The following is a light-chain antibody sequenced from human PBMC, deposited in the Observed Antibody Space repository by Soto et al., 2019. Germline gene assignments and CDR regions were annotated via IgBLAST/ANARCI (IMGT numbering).Light chain of an antibody. V-gene: IGKV3-15*01. CDR1: QGISRT. J-gene: IGKJ4*01. CDR3: QHYNHWPQLS. Sequence: EIVMTQSPATLSVSPGETATLSCRASQGISRTLAWYQLKPGQAPRLLFYGASTRATGVPARFSGSGSGTEFTLTISCLQSEDSALYYCQHYNHWPQLSFGGGIKVDIK. CDR2: GAS.